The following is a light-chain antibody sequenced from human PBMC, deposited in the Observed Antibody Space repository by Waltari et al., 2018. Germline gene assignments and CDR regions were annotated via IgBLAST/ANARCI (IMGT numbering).Light chain of an antibody. CDR1: QSISSH. V-gene: IGKV3-11*01. CDR2: DAS. CDR3: QHGHNWPLS. Sequence: EIVLTQSPATLSLSPGERATLSCWASQSISSHIALYQQKPGQSPRLLVYDASNRATGIPARFSGSGSGTDFTLTIGSLEPEDFAVYYCQHGHNWPLSFGGGTKVEI. J-gene: IGKJ4*01.